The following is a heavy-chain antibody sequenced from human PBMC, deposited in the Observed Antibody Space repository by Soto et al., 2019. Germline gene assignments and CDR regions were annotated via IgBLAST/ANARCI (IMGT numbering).Heavy chain of an antibody. CDR1: GASISSDGYS. V-gene: IGHV4-30-2*01. CDR2: FYHHGTP. J-gene: IGHJ4*02. Sequence: TLSLTCTVSGASISSDGYSWSWIRQPPVKGLEWIWYFYHHGTPYYTPSLRSRVTISVDKSNNQFSLGLISVTASDTAVYYCAGSRYCSSTTCYFFDYWGQGALVTVSS. CDR3: AGSRYCSSTTCYFFDY. D-gene: IGHD2-2*01.